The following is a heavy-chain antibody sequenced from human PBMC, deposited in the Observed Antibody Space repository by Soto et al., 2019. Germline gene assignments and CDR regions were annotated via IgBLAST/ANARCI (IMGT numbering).Heavy chain of an antibody. CDR3: ARGGIAGHWFDP. D-gene: IGHD6-13*01. CDR2: IFHSGST. J-gene: IGHJ5*02. CDR1: NGYINSGGFY. Sequence: QVQLQESGPGLLKPSQTLSLTCNVSNGYINSGGFYWSWIRQHPGKGLEWIGYIFHSGSTLYNPSLNSRVSLSADTSKNPLSLHLRSVTVADTAVYYCARGGIAGHWFDPWGQGILVTVSS. V-gene: IGHV4-31*03.